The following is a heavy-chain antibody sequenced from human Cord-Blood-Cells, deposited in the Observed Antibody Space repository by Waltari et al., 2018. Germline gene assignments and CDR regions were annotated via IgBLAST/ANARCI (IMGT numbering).Heavy chain of an antibody. D-gene: IGHD4-17*01. V-gene: IGHV4-39*07. CDR1: GGSISSSSYY. CDR3: ARLYGDYGAFDI. CDR2: IYYSGST. Sequence: QLQLQESGPGLVKPSETLSLTCTVSGGSISSSSYYWGWIRQPPGKGLEWIGSIYYSGSTDYNPSLKSRVTISVDTSKNQFSRKLSSVTAADTAVYYCARLYGDYGAFDIWGQGTMVTVSS. J-gene: IGHJ3*02.